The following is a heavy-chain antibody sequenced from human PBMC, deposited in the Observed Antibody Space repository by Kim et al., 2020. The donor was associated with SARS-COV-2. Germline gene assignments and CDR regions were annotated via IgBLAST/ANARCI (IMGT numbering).Heavy chain of an antibody. D-gene: IGHD6-19*01. Sequence: SETLSLTCAVYGGSFSGYYWSWIRQPPGKGLEWIGEINHSGSTNYNPSLKSRVTISVDTSKNQFSLKLSSVTAADTAVYYCARVSVRFGSGQDFDYWGQGTLVTVSS. CDR3: ARVSVRFGSGQDFDY. V-gene: IGHV4-34*01. CDR2: INHSGST. CDR1: GGSFSGYY. J-gene: IGHJ4*02.